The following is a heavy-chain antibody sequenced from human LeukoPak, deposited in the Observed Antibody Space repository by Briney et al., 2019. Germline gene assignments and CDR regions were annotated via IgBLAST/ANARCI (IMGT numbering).Heavy chain of an antibody. Sequence: PGGSLRLSCAASGFTFSSYGMHWVRQAPGKGLEWVAVISYDGSNKYYADSVKGRFTISRDNSKNTLYLQMNSLRAEDTAVYYCAKWQQLVRNNWFDPWGQGTLVTVSS. D-gene: IGHD6-13*01. CDR2: ISYDGSNK. CDR1: GFTFSSYG. CDR3: AKWQQLVRNNWFDP. J-gene: IGHJ5*02. V-gene: IGHV3-33*05.